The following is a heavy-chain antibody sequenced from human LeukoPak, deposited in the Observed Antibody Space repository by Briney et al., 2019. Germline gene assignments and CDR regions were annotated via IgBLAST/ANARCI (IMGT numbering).Heavy chain of an antibody. Sequence: SQTLSLTCAISGDSVSTNSAAWNWIRQSPSRGLEWLGRTLYRSKWYNDYAVSLKSRITINPDTSKNQFSLQLNSVTPEDTAVYYCARAGYPHDAFDVWGQGTMVTVSS. D-gene: IGHD2-15*01. CDR2: TLYRSKWYN. V-gene: IGHV6-1*01. J-gene: IGHJ3*01. CDR3: ARAGYPHDAFDV. CDR1: GDSVSTNSAA.